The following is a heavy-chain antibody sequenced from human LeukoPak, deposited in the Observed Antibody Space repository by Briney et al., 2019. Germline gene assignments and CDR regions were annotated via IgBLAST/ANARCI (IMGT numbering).Heavy chain of an antibody. CDR1: GGSISSVSYY. CDR3: ARVDFWSGYIDY. J-gene: IGHJ4*01. V-gene: IGHV4-61*09. D-gene: IGHD3-3*01. CDR2: IYTSGST. Sequence: PSQTLSLTCTVSGGSISSVSYYWSWIRQPAGKGLEWIGHIYTSGSTDYNPSLKCRVTISVDTSKSQFSLKLSSVTAADAAVYYCARVDFWSGYIDYWGQGTLVTVSS.